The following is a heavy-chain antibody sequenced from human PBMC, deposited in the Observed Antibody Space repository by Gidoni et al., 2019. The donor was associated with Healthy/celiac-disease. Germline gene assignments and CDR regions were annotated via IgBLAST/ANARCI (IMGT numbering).Heavy chain of an antibody. D-gene: IGHD2-15*01. CDR3: ARRSIVVVVAATLAFDI. Sequence: LQLPASGPGLVKPSETLSLTCAVSGAPISSSSHYCGWIRQPPGQGLEGIGCMYYSGSTYYNPSLKSRVTISVDTSKNQFSLKLSSVTAADTAVYYCARRSIVVVVAATLAFDIWGQGTMVTVSS. J-gene: IGHJ3*02. CDR2: MYYSGST. V-gene: IGHV4-39*01. CDR1: GAPISSSSHY.